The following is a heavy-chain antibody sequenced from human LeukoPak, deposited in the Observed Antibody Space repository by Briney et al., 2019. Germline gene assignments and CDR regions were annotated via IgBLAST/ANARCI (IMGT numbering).Heavy chain of an antibody. V-gene: IGHV6-1*01. CDR3: ARDFYSNGVSDGFDI. J-gene: IGHJ3*02. CDR1: GVSVSSNSAA. CDR2: TKYRSKWIY. D-gene: IGHD5-18*01. Sequence: WQTLALTCVISGVSVSSNSAAWNWIRQSPWRGLEWLVTTKYRSKWIYHYVGSVKSRITINPHTSQNPFFLQLKSLTPEDTALYYCARDFYSNGVSDGFDIWGQGTMVTVSS.